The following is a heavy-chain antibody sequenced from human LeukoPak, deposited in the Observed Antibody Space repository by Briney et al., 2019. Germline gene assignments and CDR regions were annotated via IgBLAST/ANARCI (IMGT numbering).Heavy chain of an antibody. D-gene: IGHD1-1*01. CDR3: AREGNGGDY. CDR1: GDSISSSGYY. J-gene: IGHJ4*02. CDR2: IYYSGST. Sequence: SETLSLTCTVSGDSISSSGYYWGWLRQPPGKGLEWIGSIYYSGSTYYNPSLKSRVTISIDTSKNQFSLKLSSVTAADTAVYYCAREGNGGDYWGQGTLVTVSS. V-gene: IGHV4-39*07.